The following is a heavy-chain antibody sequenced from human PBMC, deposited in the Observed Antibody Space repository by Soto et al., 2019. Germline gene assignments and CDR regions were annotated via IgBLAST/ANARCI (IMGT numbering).Heavy chain of an antibody. V-gene: IGHV3-23*01. D-gene: IGHD6-13*01. J-gene: IGHJ4*02. CDR1: GFTFSSYA. CDR3: AKGRRGYSSSWYYFDY. Sequence: VQLLESGGGLVQPGGSLRLSCAASGFTFSSYAMSWVRQAPGKGLEWVSAISGSGGSTYYADSVKGRFTISRDNSKNTLYLQMNSLRAEDTAVYYCAKGRRGYSSSWYYFDYWGQGTLVTVSS. CDR2: ISGSGGST.